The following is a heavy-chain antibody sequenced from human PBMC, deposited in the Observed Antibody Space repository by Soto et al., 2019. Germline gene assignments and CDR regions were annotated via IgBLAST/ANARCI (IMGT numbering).Heavy chain of an antibody. CDR3: ARLFSITIFGVVTNINWFDP. V-gene: IGHV4-39*01. D-gene: IGHD3-3*01. CDR2: IYYSGST. J-gene: IGHJ5*02. Sequence: SETLSLTCTVSGGSISSSSYYWGRIRQPPGKGLEWIGSIYYSGSTYYNPSLKSRVTISVDTSKNQFSLKLSSVTAADTAVYYCARLFSITIFGVVTNINWFDPWGQGTLVTVSS. CDR1: GGSISSSSYY.